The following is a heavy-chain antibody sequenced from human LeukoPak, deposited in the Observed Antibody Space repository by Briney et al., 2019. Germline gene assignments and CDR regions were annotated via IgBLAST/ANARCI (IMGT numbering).Heavy chain of an antibody. CDR3: LRWLHDERYFDY. J-gene: IGHJ4*02. Sequence: SETLSLTCTVSGGSISSYYWSWIRQPPGKGLEWIGSIYYSGSTYYNPSLKSRVTISVDTSKNQFSLHLNSVTPEDTAVYYCLRWLHDERYFDYWGQGTLVAVSS. CDR2: IYYSGST. D-gene: IGHD4-23*01. CDR1: GGSISSYY. V-gene: IGHV4-59*05.